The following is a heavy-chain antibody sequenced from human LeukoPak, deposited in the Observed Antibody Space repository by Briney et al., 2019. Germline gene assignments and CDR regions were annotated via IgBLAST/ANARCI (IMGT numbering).Heavy chain of an antibody. CDR2: ISSSSSYI. V-gene: IGHV3-21*04. D-gene: IGHD4-23*01. J-gene: IGHJ6*02. CDR3: ARSIGSTGGGVDV. Sequence: GGSLRLSCAASGFTFSSYSMNWVRQAPGKGLEWVSSISSSSSYIYYADSVKGRFTISRDNAKNSLYLQMNSLRAEDSAVYYCARSIGSTGGGVDVWGRGTTVTVSS. CDR1: GFTFSSYS.